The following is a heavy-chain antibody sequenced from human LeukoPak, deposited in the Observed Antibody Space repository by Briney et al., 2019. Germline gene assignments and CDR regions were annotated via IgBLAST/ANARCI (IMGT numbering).Heavy chain of an antibody. D-gene: IGHD3-22*01. Sequence: SETLSLTCSVSGDSISSGSYYWSWIRQPAGKGLEWIGRISSSGSTNYNPSLKSRVTISVDTSKNQFSLKLSSVTAADTAVYFCARGPYSYDSSGAFDIWGQGTMVTVSS. CDR2: ISSSGST. V-gene: IGHV4-61*02. CDR3: ARGPYSYDSSGAFDI. J-gene: IGHJ3*02. CDR1: GDSISSGSYY.